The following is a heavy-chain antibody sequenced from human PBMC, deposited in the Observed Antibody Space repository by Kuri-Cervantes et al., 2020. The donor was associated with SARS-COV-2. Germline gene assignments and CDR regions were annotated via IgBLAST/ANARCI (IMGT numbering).Heavy chain of an antibody. CDR3: ARLDSNGPDY. CDR2: INHSGST. CDR1: GGSFSGYY. D-gene: IGHD4-11*01. J-gene: IGHJ4*02. V-gene: IGHV4-34*01. Sequence: SETLSLTCAVYGGSFSGYYWSWIRQPPGKGLEWIGEINHSGSTNYNPSLKSRVTISVDTSKNQFSLNLTSVTAADTALYYCARLDSNGPDYWGQGTLVTVSS.